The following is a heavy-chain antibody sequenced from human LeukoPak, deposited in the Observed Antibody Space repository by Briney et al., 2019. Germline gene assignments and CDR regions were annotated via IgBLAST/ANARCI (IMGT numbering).Heavy chain of an antibody. V-gene: IGHV3-33*01. J-gene: IGHJ4*02. CDR2: IWYDGSNK. Sequence: GGSLRLSCAASGFTFSSYGMHWVRQAPGKGLEWVAVIWYDGSNKYYADSVKGRFTISRDNSKSTLYLQMNSLRAEDTAVYYCARDKLLVPYYFDYWGQGTLVTVSS. D-gene: IGHD2-2*01. CDR3: ARDKLLVPYYFDY. CDR1: GFTFSSYG.